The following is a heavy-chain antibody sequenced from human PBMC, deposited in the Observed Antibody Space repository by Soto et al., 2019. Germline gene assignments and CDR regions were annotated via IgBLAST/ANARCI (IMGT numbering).Heavy chain of an antibody. J-gene: IGHJ6*02. CDR3: ARHGPRVYYDNSDYYYYGMDV. CDR2: IYPGDSDT. CDR1: GYSFTIYW. V-gene: IGHV5-51*01. Sequence: GESLKISCKGSGYSFTIYWIGWVRQMPGKGLDWMGIIYPGDSDTRYSPSFQGPVTISADKSISTAYLQWSSLKASYPAMYYCARHGPRVYYDNSDYYYYGMDVWGQGTTVTVSS. D-gene: IGHD3-22*01.